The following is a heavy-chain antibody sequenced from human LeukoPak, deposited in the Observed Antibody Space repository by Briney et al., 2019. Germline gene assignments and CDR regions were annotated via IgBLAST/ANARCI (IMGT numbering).Heavy chain of an antibody. Sequence: PSETLSLTCTVSGGSISSYYWSWIRQPPGKGLEWIGYIYYSGSTNYNPSLKSRVTISVDTSKNQFSLKLSSVTAADTAVYYCARETYDSIDYWGQGTLVTVSS. CDR2: IYYSGST. CDR1: GGSISSYY. CDR3: ARETYDSIDY. V-gene: IGHV4-59*01. D-gene: IGHD5-12*01. J-gene: IGHJ4*02.